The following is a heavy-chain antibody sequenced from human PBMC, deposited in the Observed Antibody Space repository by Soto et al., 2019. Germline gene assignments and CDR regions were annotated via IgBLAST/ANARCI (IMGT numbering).Heavy chain of an antibody. CDR3: ARDPLHYGSGFDF. D-gene: IGHD3-10*01. J-gene: IGHJ4*02. CDR2: ISSSGTTI. V-gene: IGHV3-11*01. Sequence: QVHLVESGGALVKPGGSLRLSCAASGFTFSDYYMSWIRQAPGKGLEWVSYISSSGTTIYYADSVKGRFTISRDNAKNSLYLQMNSLTDEDTAVYYCARDPLHYGSGFDFWGQGTLVTVSS. CDR1: GFTFSDYY.